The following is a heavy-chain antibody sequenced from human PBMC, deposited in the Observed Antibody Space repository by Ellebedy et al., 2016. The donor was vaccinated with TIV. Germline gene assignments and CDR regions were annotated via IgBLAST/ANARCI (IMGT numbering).Heavy chain of an antibody. Sequence: GESLKISCAASGFTVSSNYISWVRQAPGKGLEWVSVIYSSCSTYYTDSVKGRFTITRDNSKNMVYLQMNSLRGEDTAVYYCARGFCSGGSCYYYKGMDVWGHGTTVTVSS. CDR3: ARGFCSGGSCYYYKGMDV. J-gene: IGHJ6*02. CDR1: GFTVSSNY. CDR2: IYSSCST. V-gene: IGHV3-66*01. D-gene: IGHD2-15*01.